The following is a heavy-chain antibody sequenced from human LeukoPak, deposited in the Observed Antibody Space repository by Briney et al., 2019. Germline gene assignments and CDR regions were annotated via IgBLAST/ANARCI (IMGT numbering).Heavy chain of an antibody. D-gene: IGHD3-22*01. V-gene: IGHV1-18*01. CDR3: ARARSYYYDSSGYSTLSGPYYYYYGMDV. Sequence: GASVKVSCKASGYTFTSYGISWVRQAPGQGLEWMGWISAYNGNTNYAQKLQGRVTMTTDTSTSTAYMELRSLRSVDTAVYYCARARSYYYDSSGYSTLSGPYYYYYGMDVWGQGTTVTVSS. CDR1: GYTFTSYG. J-gene: IGHJ6*02. CDR2: ISAYNGNT.